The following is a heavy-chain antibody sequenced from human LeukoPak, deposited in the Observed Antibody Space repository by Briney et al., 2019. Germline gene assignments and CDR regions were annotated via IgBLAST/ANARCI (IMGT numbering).Heavy chain of an antibody. CDR3: AREIVGGFNPGAY. CDR1: GFTFSDYY. D-gene: IGHD1-14*01. V-gene: IGHV4-34*01. J-gene: IGHJ4*02. Sequence: GSLRLSCAASGFTFSDYYMSWVRQPPGKGLEWIGEIHRSGSTNYNPSLQSRVTISIDRSKNQIALGLSSVTAADTAVYYCAREIVGGFNPGAYWGQGTLVTVSS. CDR2: IHRSGST.